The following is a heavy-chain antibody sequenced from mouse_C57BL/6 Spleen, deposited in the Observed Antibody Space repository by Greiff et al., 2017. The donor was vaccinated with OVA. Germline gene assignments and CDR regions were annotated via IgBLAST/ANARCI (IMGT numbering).Heavy chain of an antibody. V-gene: IGHV5-17*01. Sequence: EVQWVESGGGLVKPGGSLKLSCAASGFTFSDYGMHWVRQAPEKGLEWVAYISSGSSTIYYADTVKGRFTISRDNAKNTLFLQMTSLRSEDTAMYYCARNYYGSSYWWYFDVWGTGTTVTVSS. D-gene: IGHD1-1*01. CDR2: ISSGSSTI. CDR3: ARNYYGSSYWWYFDV. J-gene: IGHJ1*03. CDR1: GFTFSDYG.